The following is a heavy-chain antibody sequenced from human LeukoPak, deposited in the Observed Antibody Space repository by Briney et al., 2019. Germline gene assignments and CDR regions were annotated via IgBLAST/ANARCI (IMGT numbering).Heavy chain of an antibody. CDR1: GYTFTGYY. V-gene: IGHV1-2*02. J-gene: IGHJ5*02. CDR3: ARVAGPYSSSWYGWFDP. Sequence: ASVKVSFKASGYTFTGYYMHWVRQAPGQGLEWMGWINPNSGGTNYAQKFQGRVTMTRDTSISTAYMELSRLRSDDTAVYYCARVAGPYSSSWYGWFDPWGQGTLVTVSS. CDR2: INPNSGGT. D-gene: IGHD6-13*01.